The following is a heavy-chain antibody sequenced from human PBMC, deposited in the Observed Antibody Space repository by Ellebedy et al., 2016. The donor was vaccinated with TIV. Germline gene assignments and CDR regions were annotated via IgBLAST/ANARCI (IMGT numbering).Heavy chain of an antibody. CDR1: GFTFSSYW. Sequence: GESLKISCAASGFTFSSYWMHWVRQAPGKGLVWVSRINIDGTTTRYADSVKGRFTISRDNAKRSLFLQMNSLRVDDTAVYYCVTWGQSYGRWGQGSLVTISS. D-gene: IGHD3-16*01. CDR2: INIDGTTT. V-gene: IGHV3-74*01. J-gene: IGHJ4*02. CDR3: VTWGQSYGR.